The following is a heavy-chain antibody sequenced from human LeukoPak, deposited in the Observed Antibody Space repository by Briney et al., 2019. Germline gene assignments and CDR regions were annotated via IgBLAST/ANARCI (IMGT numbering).Heavy chain of an antibody. Sequence: GSLKLSCAASGFTFSVSAMHGVRQASGKGLEWVGRIRSKANSYATAYAASVKGRFTISRDDSKNTLYLQMNSLKTEDTAVYYCTTPMVRGVLLNYYYYMDVWGKGTTVTISS. D-gene: IGHD3-10*01. CDR1: GFTFSVSA. CDR2: IRSKANSYAT. V-gene: IGHV3-73*01. CDR3: TTPMVRGVLLNYYYYMDV. J-gene: IGHJ6*03.